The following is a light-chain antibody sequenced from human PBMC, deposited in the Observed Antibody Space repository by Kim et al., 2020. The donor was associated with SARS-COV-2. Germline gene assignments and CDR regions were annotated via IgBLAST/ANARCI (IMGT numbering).Light chain of an antibody. Sequence: QSALTQPASVSGSPGRSITISCTGTSSDVGSYNLVSWYQQHPGKAPKLMIYEGSKRPSGVSNRFSGSKSGNTASLTISGLQAEDEADYYCCSYAGSSTVVFGGGTQLTVL. V-gene: IGLV2-23*01. CDR2: EGS. J-gene: IGLJ2*01. CDR3: CSYAGSSTVV. CDR1: SSDVGSYNL.